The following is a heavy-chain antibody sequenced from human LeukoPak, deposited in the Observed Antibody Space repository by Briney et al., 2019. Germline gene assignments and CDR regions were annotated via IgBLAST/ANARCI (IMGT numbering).Heavy chain of an antibody. Sequence: GGSLRLSCAASGFTFSDYYMSWIRQDPGKGLEWVSYISSSGSTIYYADSVKGRFTISRDNAKNSLYLQMNSLRAEDTAVYYCARDRDYDFWSGYSNRIGWFDPWGQGTLATVSS. CDR2: ISSSGSTI. V-gene: IGHV3-11*04. CDR1: GFTFSDYY. D-gene: IGHD3-3*01. CDR3: ARDRDYDFWSGYSNRIGWFDP. J-gene: IGHJ5*02.